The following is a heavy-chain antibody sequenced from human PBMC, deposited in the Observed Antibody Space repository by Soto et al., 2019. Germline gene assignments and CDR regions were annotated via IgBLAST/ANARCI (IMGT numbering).Heavy chain of an antibody. CDR2: ISPYSGKT. CDR1: GYTFTNYG. V-gene: IGHV1-18*01. Sequence: QVPLVQSGAEVKKPGASVKVSCKASGYTFTNYGIACVRQAPGQGLEWMGWISPYSGKTDYRQNLQGRVTMTADTSTTTAYMELRSLRSDDTAVYYCTRDRLTLTTSLIFDFWGQGTLVTVSS. J-gene: IGHJ4*02. CDR3: TRDRLTLTTSLIFDF. D-gene: IGHD3-9*01.